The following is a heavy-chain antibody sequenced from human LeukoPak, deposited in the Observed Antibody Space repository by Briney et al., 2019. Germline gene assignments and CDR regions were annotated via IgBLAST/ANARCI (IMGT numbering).Heavy chain of an antibody. D-gene: IGHD2-2*01. CDR1: GGSISSYY. J-gene: IGHJ3*02. V-gene: IGHV4-59*01. CDR2: IYYSGGT. Sequence: SETLSPTCTVSGGSISSYYWSWIRQPPGKGLEWIGYIYYSGGTNYNPSLKSRVTISVDTSKNQFSLKLSSVTAADTAVYYCARDNDQEDAFDIWGQGTMVTVSS. CDR3: ARDNDQEDAFDI.